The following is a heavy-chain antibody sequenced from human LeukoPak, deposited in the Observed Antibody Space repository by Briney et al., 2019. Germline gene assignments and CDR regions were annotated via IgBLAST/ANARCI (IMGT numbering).Heavy chain of an antibody. J-gene: IGHJ4*02. D-gene: IGHD3-10*01. V-gene: IGHV4-38-2*02. CDR2: SYHSAST. Sequence: SETLSLTCTVSGYSISSGYDWGWIRQRPGEGLEGIGSSYHSASTYYNPSLKSRVTISVDTSKNQFSLKLSSVTAADTAVYYCARVLWFGKYYFDYWGQGTLVTVSS. CDR1: GYSISSGYD. CDR3: ARVLWFGKYYFDY.